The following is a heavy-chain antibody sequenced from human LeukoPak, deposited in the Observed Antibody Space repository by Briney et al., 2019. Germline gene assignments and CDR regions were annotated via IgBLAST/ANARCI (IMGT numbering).Heavy chain of an antibody. V-gene: IGHV1-8*01. CDR3: ARSRSSTSRMLENWFDP. D-gene: IGHD2-2*01. J-gene: IGHJ5*02. CDR2: MNPNSGNT. Sequence: ASVKVSCKASGYTFTSYDINWVRQATGQGPEWMGWMNPNSGNTGYAQKFQGRVTMTRNTSISTAYMELSSLRSEDTAVYYCARSRSSTSRMLENWFDPWGRGTLVTVSS. CDR1: GYTFTSYD.